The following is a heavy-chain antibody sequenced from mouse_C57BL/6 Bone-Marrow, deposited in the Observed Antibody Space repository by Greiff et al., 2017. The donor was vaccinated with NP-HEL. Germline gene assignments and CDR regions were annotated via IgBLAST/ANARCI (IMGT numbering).Heavy chain of an antibody. V-gene: IGHV1-59*01. J-gene: IGHJ2*01. CDR3: ARVYYYGSSFFDF. Sequence: QVQLQQSGAELVRPGTSVKLSCKASGYTFTSYWMHWVKQRPGQGLEWIGVIDPSDSYTNYNQKFKGKATLTVDTSSSTAYMQLSSLTSEDSAVYYCARVYYYGSSFFDFGGRGTALTVSA. CDR1: GYTFTSYW. CDR2: IDPSDSYT. D-gene: IGHD1-1*01.